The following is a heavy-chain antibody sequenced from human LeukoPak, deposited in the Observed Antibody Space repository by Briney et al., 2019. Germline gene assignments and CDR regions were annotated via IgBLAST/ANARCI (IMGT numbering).Heavy chain of an antibody. CDR3: VRELGEAGS. D-gene: IGHD3-16*01. J-gene: IGHJ5*02. Sequence: GGSLRLSCAASGFTVSTNYMTWVRQAPGKGLEWVSVIYSGGSTYYADSAKGRFTISRHNSKNTLYLEMNSLRPEDTAVYYCVRELGEAGSWGQGTLVTVSS. V-gene: IGHV3-53*04. CDR2: IYSGGST. CDR1: GFTVSTNY.